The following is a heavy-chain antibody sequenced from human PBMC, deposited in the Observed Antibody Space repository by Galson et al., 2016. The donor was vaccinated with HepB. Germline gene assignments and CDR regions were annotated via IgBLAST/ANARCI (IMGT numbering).Heavy chain of an antibody. J-gene: IGHJ4*02. V-gene: IGHV4-59*01. CDR1: GGSMSFSC. CDR3: ARDRGRDEDTFDN. Sequence: SETLSLTCTVSGGSMSFSCWSWIRQPPGKGLEWIGYIYYSGSTNYNPSLKSRVTISVDTSRNQFSLKLRSVTAADTAVYYCARDRGRDEDTFDNWGQGTLITVSS. CDR2: IYYSGST.